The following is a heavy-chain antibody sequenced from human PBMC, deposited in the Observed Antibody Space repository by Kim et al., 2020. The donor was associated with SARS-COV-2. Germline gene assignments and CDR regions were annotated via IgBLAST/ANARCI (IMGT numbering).Heavy chain of an antibody. V-gene: IGHV3-64*02. CDR3: AKNLAAGGVV. J-gene: IGHJ4*02. D-gene: IGHD6-25*01. CDR2: GDKT. Sequence: GDKTYYVESVKGRLTISRGNSKNTLYLQIGSLGVEEAAVYYCAKNLAAGGVVWGQGTLVAVSS.